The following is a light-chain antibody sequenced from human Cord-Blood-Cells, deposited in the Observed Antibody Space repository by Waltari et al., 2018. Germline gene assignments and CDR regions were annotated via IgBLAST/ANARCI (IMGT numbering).Light chain of an antibody. CDR2: EVS. CDR1: SSDVGGYNY. Sequence: QSALTQPASVSGSPGQSITISCTGTSSDVGGYNYVSWYQQHPGKAPKLMIYEVSKRHSGVSNRFAGSKSGNTASLTISGLQAEDEADYYCSSYTSSSTYVFGTGTKVTVL. J-gene: IGLJ1*01. CDR3: SSYTSSSTYV. V-gene: IGLV2-14*01.